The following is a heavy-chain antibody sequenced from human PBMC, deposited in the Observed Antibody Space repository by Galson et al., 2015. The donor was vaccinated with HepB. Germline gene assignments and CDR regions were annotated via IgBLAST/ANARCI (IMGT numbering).Heavy chain of an antibody. Sequence: SLRLSCAVSGFTVSSNYMSWLRQPPGKGPEWVSALSGDSIIIHYADSVKGRFTISKDNPENTLYLQMNSLRGEDTALYYCAKFGARFDAWFDSWGQGTLVTVSS. D-gene: IGHD3-9*01. CDR2: LSGDSIII. CDR3: AKFGARFDAWFDS. V-gene: IGHV3-23*01. J-gene: IGHJ5*01. CDR1: GFTVSSNY.